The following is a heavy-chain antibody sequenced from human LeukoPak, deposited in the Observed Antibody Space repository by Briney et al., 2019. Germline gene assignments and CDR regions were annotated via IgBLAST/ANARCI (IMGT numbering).Heavy chain of an antibody. V-gene: IGHV4-34*01. J-gene: IGHJ5*02. CDR3: AREVLRWFDP. Sequence: SETLSLTCAVYGGSFSGYYWSWIRQPPGKGLEWIGEINHSGSTNYNPSLKSRVTISVDTSKNQFSLKLSSVTAADTAVYYCAREVLRWFDPWGQGTLVTVSS. CDR2: INHSGST. CDR1: GGSFSGYY. D-gene: IGHD1-14*01.